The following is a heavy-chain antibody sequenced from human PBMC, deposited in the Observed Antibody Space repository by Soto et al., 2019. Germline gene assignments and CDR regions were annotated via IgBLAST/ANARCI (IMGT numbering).Heavy chain of an antibody. CDR3: ARGITMVRGVIITSLDY. CDR2: IIPIFGTA. J-gene: IGHJ4*02. Sequence: QVPLVQSGAEVKKPGSSVKVSCKASGGTFSSYAISWVRQAPGQGLEWMGGIIPIFGTANYAQKFQGRVTITADESTSTAYMELSSLRSEDTAVYYCARGITMVRGVIITSLDYWGQGTLVTVSS. CDR1: GGTFSSYA. V-gene: IGHV1-69*01. D-gene: IGHD3-10*01.